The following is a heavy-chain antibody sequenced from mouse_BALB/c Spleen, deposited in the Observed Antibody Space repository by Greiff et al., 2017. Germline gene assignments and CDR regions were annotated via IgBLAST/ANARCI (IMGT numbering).Heavy chain of an antibody. V-gene: IGHV2-6-7*01. J-gene: IGHJ3*01. CDR2: IWGDGST. CDR1: GFSLTGYG. Sequence: VKLQESGPGLVAPSQSLSITCTVSGFSLTGYGVNWVRQPPGKGLEWLGMIWGDGSTDYNSALKSRLSISKDNSKSQVFLKMNSLQTDDTARYYCARALSYGKASLGFAYWGQGTLVTVSA. CDR3: ARALSYGKASLGFAY. D-gene: IGHD2-1*01.